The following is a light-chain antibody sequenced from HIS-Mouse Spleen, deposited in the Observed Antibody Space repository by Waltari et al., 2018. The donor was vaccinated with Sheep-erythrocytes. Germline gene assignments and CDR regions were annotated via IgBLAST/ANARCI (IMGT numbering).Light chain of an antibody. V-gene: IGKV1-39*01. CDR3: QQSYSTPPLT. CDR1: QSISSY. Sequence: DIQMTQSPSSLSASVGDRVTITCRASQSISSYLNWYQQKPGKAPKLLIYAASSLQSGVTSRFSGSGSGTDFTLTISSLQPEDFATYYCQQSYSTPPLTFGGGTK. J-gene: IGKJ4*01. CDR2: AAS.